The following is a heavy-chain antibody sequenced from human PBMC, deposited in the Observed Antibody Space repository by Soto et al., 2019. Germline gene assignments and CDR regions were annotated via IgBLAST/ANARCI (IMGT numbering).Heavy chain of an antibody. J-gene: IGHJ6*02. CDR3: AKDGDKYSTAILDV. CDR2: ISYDGSNK. V-gene: IGHV3-30*18. D-gene: IGHD6-13*01. CDR1: GVTFSSYG. Sequence: GGSLRLSCAASGVTFSSYGMHWVRQAPGKGLEWVAVISYDGSNKYYADSVKGRFTISRDNSKNTLYLQMNSLRAEDTAVYYCAKDGDKYSTAILDVWGQGTTVTVSS.